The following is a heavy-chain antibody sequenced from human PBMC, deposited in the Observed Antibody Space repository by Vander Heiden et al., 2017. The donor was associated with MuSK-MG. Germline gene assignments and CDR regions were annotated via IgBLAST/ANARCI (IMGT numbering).Heavy chain of an antibody. Sequence: QVQIQQWGGGLLKPSETLSLSCTVHGWSFSGYYWSWVRQPPGKGLEWIGDILHTGSSNYNPSLKSRATMSVDLSQNQVSLSLKTVTAADTAVYYCARGGEEEHYYDNSGYYFDYWGQGILVTVSS. D-gene: IGHD3-22*01. J-gene: IGHJ4*02. CDR1: GWSFSGYY. V-gene: IGHV4-34*02. CDR3: ARGGEEEHYYDNSGYYFDY. CDR2: ILHTGSS.